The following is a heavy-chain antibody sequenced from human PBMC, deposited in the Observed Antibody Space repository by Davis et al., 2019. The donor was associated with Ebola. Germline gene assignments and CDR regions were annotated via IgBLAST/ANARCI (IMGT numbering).Heavy chain of an antibody. CDR1: GDSVSGINGA. Sequence: HSHTLSLPCAFSGDSVSGINGAWNWTRPSPVRGPECLGRTYYTASKWYNDSAVSVKSRITILADTSQNQFSLQLNSLTPDDTAVYYCARGWLGLGLEYWGQGTLVT. V-gene: IGHV6-1*01. CDR2: TYYTASKWYN. CDR3: ARGWLGLGLEY. J-gene: IGHJ4*02. D-gene: IGHD3/OR15-3a*01.